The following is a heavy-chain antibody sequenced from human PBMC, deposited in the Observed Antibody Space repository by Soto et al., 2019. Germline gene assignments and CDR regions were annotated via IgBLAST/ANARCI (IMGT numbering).Heavy chain of an antibody. CDR3: ARGSPAPVDH. CDR1: GYTSTNFH. D-gene: IGHD6-19*01. CDR2: MNPYCGDT. Sequence: QVQLVQSGAEVRKPGASVKVSCKASGYTSTNFHFNWVRQATGQGLEWIGWMNPYCGDTGYAQNFQGIVTLTRYTSINTAYREMTSLTSADTAVYYWARGSPAPVDHWRQGTPFTVSS. J-gene: IGHJ4*02. V-gene: IGHV1-8*02.